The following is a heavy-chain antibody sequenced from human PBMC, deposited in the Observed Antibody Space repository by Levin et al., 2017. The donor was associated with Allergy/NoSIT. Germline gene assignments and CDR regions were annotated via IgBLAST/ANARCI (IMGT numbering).Heavy chain of an antibody. CDR1: GFTFSSYG. J-gene: IGHJ4*02. CDR2: ISNDGNNQ. CDR3: AKGIYHDSRGYYYTIDY. D-gene: IGHD3-22*01. V-gene: IGHV3-30*18. Sequence: GESLKISCAASGFTFSSYGMHWVRQAPGKGLEWVAIISNDGNNQYYGDSVKGRFTISRDNSKNTLYLQMNSLRAEDTAVYYCAKGIYHDSRGYYYTIDYWGQGTLVTVSS.